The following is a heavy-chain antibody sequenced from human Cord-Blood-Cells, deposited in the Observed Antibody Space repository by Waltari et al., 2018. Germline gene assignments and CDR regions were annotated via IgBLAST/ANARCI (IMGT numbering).Heavy chain of an antibody. Sequence: EVQLVESGGGLVKPGGSLRLSCAASGFTFSSYSMNWVRQAPGKGLEWVSSSSSSSSYIYYADSVKGRFTISRDNAKNSLYLQMNSLRAEDTAVYYCARDCSSTSCPFDYWGQGTLVTVSS. J-gene: IGHJ4*02. CDR3: ARDCSSTSCPFDY. D-gene: IGHD2-2*01. CDR2: SSSSSSYI. V-gene: IGHV3-21*01. CDR1: GFTFSSYS.